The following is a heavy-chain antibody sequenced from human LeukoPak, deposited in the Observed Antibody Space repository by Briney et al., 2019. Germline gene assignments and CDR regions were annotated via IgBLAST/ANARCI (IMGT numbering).Heavy chain of an antibody. V-gene: IGHV4-30-2*01. Sequence: SQTLSLTCTVSGGSISSGGYYWRSIRQPPGKGLEWIGYIYHSGSTYYNPSLTSRVTISVDRSKNQFSLKLSSVTAADTAVYYCARERRPAAAADYWGQGTLVTVSS. CDR3: ARERRPAAAADY. CDR1: GGSISSGGYY. CDR2: IYHSGST. D-gene: IGHD2-2*01. J-gene: IGHJ4*02.